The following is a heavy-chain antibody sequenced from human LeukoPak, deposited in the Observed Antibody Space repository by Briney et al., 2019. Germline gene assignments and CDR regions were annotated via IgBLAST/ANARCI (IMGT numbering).Heavy chain of an antibody. J-gene: IGHJ4*02. V-gene: IGHV3-74*01. CDR1: GFTFXSYX. D-gene: IGHD4-17*01. Sequence: PGGSLRLSCAASGFTFXSYXXHXVXQAPGXXLXWXSRIYIDGGTTTYADSVKGRFTISRDNTKNTLYLQMNSLRAEDTAVYYCARDGRGDYPKFDYWGQGALVTVSS. CDR2: IYIDGGTT. CDR3: ARDGRGDYPKFDY.